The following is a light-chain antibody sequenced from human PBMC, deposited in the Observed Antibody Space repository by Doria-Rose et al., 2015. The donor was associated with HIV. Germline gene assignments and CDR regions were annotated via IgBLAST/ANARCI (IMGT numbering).Light chain of an antibody. CDR1: QTVSTY. V-gene: IGKV1-39*01. Sequence: QSPSSLSASIGDRVTITCLASQTVSTYLNWLQQEPGKAPKLLIYAASRLQSGVPSRFSGSGSGTDFTHTISGLQPGDFATYYCQQTHSSPPWTFGQGTKVEMK. J-gene: IGKJ1*01. CDR2: AAS. CDR3: QQTHSSPPWT.